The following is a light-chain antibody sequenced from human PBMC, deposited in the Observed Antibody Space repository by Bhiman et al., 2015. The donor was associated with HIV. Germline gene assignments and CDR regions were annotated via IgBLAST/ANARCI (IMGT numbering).Light chain of an antibody. Sequence: QSALTQPASVSGSLGQSITISCTGTRSDNDAYNYVSWYQKRPGTAPRLIIFDVTSRPSGVSNRFSGSKSGNTASLTISGLQAEDEAGYYCSSLTTSITYVFGTGTNVTVL. CDR3: SSLTTSITYV. V-gene: IGLV2-14*03. CDR1: RSDNDAYNY. CDR2: DVT. J-gene: IGLJ1*01.